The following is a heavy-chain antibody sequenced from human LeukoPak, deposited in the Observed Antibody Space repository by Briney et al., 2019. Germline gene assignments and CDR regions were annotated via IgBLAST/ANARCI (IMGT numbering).Heavy chain of an antibody. V-gene: IGHV3-7*01. CDR1: GFTFSTYW. CDR3: ARGGVYFDY. Sequence: PGGSLRLSCAASGFTFSTYWMTWVRQAPGKGLEWVANIKEDGSETYYVDSVKGRFTISRDNTKNSLYLQMNSLRPEDTAVYYCARGGVYFDYWGQGTLVTVSS. J-gene: IGHJ4*02. CDR2: IKEDGSET. D-gene: IGHD2-8*01.